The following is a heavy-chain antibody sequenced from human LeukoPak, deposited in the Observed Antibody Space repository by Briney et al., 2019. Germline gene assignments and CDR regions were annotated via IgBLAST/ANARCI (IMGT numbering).Heavy chain of an antibody. CDR2: INAGNGNT. CDR1: GYTFTSYG. Sequence: ASVKVSCKASGYTFTSYGISWVRQAPGQGLEWMGWINAGNGNTKYSQKFQGRVTITRDTSASTAYMELSSLRSEDTAVYYCARDSWVFLSTRPENYYYGMDVWGQGTTVTVSS. J-gene: IGHJ6*02. D-gene: IGHD1-14*01. V-gene: IGHV1-3*01. CDR3: ARDSWVFLSTRPENYYYGMDV.